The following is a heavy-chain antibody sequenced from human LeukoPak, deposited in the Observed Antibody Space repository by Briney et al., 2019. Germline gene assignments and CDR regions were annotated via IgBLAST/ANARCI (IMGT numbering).Heavy chain of an antibody. CDR2: IGEDRRNR. CDR1: GFTFSSHW. Sequence: GGSLRLSCAASGFTFSSHWMHWVRHVPGKGLVWVSRIGEDRRNRNYADSVKGRFTISRDNAKSTLYLQMNSLRAEDTAVYYCARDIVIGSGTYLDWGQGTLVTVSS. D-gene: IGHD3-10*01. CDR3: ARDIVIGSGTYLD. J-gene: IGHJ4*02. V-gene: IGHV3-74*01.